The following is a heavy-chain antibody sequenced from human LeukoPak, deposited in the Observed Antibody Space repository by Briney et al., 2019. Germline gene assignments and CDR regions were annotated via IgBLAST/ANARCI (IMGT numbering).Heavy chain of an antibody. Sequence: EASVKVSCKASGGTFSSYTISWVRQAPGQGLEWMGGIIPIFGTANYAQKFQGRVTITADKSTSADRSTSTTYMELSSLRSEDTALYYCARTAVVTAEHAFDIWGQGTMVTVSS. J-gene: IGHJ3*02. V-gene: IGHV1-69*06. CDR3: ARTAVVTAEHAFDI. CDR1: GGTFSSYT. D-gene: IGHD2-21*02. CDR2: IIPIFGTA.